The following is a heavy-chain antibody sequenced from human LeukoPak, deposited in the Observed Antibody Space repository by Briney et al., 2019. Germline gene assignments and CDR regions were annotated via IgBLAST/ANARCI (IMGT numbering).Heavy chain of an antibody. CDR2: ISSSSSHI. V-gene: IGHV3-21*04. CDR3: AKEGGSSGRAGWFDP. CDR1: GFTFSSYS. Sequence: GGSLRLSCAASGFTFSSYSMNWVRQAPGKGLEWVSCISSSSSHIYDADSVKGRFTISRDNAKNSLYLQMNSLRAEDTAIYYCAKEGGSSGRAGWFDPWGQGTLVTVSS. J-gene: IGHJ5*02. D-gene: IGHD6-19*01.